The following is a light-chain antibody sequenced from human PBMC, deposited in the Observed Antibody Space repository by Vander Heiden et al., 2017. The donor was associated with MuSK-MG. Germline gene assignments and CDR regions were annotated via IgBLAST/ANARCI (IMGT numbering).Light chain of an antibody. CDR2: GVS. J-gene: IGKJ2*01. CDR3: QQDGSSPNT. CDR1: QSVSRNY. Sequence: EIVLTQSPGTLSLSPGERAILSCRASQSVSRNYLAWYQQKPGQAPRLLISGVSIRVIGIPDRFSGSGSGTDFTLTITRLEPEDSAVYYCQQDGSSPNTFGQGTKLEIK. V-gene: IGKV3-20*01.